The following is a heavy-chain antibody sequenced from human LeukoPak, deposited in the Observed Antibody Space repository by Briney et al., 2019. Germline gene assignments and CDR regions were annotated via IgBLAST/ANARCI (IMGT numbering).Heavy chain of an antibody. CDR3: ASDPSAVARTKRFDH. CDR2: ISSSSSYI. CDR1: GFTFSSYS. Sequence: GGSLRLSCAASGFTFSSYSMNWVRQAPGKGLEWVSSISSSSSYIYYADSVKGRFTISRDNAKNSLYLQMSSLRAEDTAVYYCASDPSAVARTKRFDHWGQGTLVTVSS. J-gene: IGHJ4*02. D-gene: IGHD6-19*01. V-gene: IGHV3-21*01.